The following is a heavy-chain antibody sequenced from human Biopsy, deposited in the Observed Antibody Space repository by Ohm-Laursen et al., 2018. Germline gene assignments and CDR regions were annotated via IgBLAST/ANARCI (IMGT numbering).Heavy chain of an antibody. D-gene: IGHD1-7*01. CDR1: GYTFTSYD. V-gene: IGHV1-8*01. Sequence: GASVKVSCKASGYTFTSYDITWVRQASGQGPEWIGWLNPVSCNSNFGQKFRGRVTVTSDTSISTAYMELSGLTSDDTATYYCGRAVRNQLLTDPWGQGTLVTVTS. CDR3: GRAVRNQLLTDP. CDR2: LNPVSCNS. J-gene: IGHJ5*02.